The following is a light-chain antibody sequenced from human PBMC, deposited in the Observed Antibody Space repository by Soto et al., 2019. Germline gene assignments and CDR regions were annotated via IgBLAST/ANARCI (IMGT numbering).Light chain of an antibody. V-gene: IGLV2-18*02. CDR2: EVI. Sequence: QSALTQPPSVSGSPGHSVTDSCTGTSSDVGSYNRVSWYQQPPGTAPKLMIYEVINRPSGVPDRFSGSKSGNTASLTISGLQAEDEADYYCSSYTSSSTLVVFGGGTKLTV. CDR3: SSYTSSSTLVV. J-gene: IGLJ2*01. CDR1: SSDVGSYNR.